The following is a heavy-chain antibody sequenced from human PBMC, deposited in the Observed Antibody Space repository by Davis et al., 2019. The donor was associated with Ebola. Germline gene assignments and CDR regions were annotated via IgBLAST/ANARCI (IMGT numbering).Heavy chain of an antibody. CDR1: GFTFSSYG. CDR2: IWYDGSNK. D-gene: IGHD3-3*01. CDR3: ARGYDFWSGYYAYSYYYGMDV. V-gene: IGHV3-33*01. Sequence: GESLKISCAASGFTFSSYGMHWVRQAPGKGLEWVAVIWYDGSNKYYADSVKGRFTISRDNSKNTLYLQMNSLRSDDTAVYYCARGYDFWSGYYAYSYYYGMDVWGQGTTVTVSS. J-gene: IGHJ6*02.